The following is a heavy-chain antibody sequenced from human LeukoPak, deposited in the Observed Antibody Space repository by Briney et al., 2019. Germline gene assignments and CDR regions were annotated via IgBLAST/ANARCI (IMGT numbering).Heavy chain of an antibody. CDR1: GFTFGSYG. Sequence: GGSLRLSCAASGFTFGSYGMHWVRQAPGKGLEWVAFIRYDGSNKYYADSVKGRFTISRDNSKNTLYLQMNSLRAEDTAVYYCAKDLERHIVVVTASAVDYWGQGTLVTVSS. CDR2: IRYDGSNK. J-gene: IGHJ4*02. CDR3: AKDLERHIVVVTASAVDY. V-gene: IGHV3-30*02. D-gene: IGHD2-21*02.